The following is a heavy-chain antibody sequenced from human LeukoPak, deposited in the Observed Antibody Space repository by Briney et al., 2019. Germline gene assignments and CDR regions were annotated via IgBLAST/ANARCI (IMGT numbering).Heavy chain of an antibody. D-gene: IGHD6-19*01. CDR3: ARDLQYSSGFFDY. J-gene: IGHJ4*02. CDR2: ISSSSSYI. CDR1: GFTFSSYS. Sequence: GGSLRLSCAASGFTFSSYSMNWVRQAPGKGLEWVSSISSSSSYIYYADSVKGRFTISRDNAKNSLYLQMNSLRAEDTAVYYCARDLQYSSGFFDYWGQGTLVTVSS. V-gene: IGHV3-21*01.